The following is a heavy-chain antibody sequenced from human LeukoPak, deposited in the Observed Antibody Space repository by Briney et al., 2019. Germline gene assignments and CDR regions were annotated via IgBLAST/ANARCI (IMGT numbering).Heavy chain of an antibody. J-gene: IGHJ4*02. Sequence: GGSLRLSCAASGFTFSSYAMNWVRQAPGKGLEWVSAISGSGGSTYYADSVKGRFTISRDNSKNTLYLQMNSLRAEDTAVYYCAKDVTHYYDSSGYLSPRGQGTLVTVSS. V-gene: IGHV3-23*01. CDR1: GFTFSSYA. D-gene: IGHD3-22*01. CDR2: ISGSGGST. CDR3: AKDVTHYYDSSGYLSP.